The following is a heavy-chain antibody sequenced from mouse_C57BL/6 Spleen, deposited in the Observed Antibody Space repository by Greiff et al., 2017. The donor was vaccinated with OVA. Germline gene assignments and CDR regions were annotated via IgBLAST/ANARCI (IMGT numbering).Heavy chain of an antibody. CDR3: TRRGDYYSNPFAY. CDR2: IDPETGGT. CDR1: GYTFTDYE. V-gene: IGHV1-15*01. Sequence: QVQLQQSGAELVRPGASVTLSCKASGYTFTDYEMHWVKQTPVHGLEWIGAIDPETGGTAYNQKFKGKAILTADKSSSTAYMELRSLTSEDSAVYYCTRRGDYYSNPFAYWGQGTLVTVSA. J-gene: IGHJ3*01. D-gene: IGHD2-5*01.